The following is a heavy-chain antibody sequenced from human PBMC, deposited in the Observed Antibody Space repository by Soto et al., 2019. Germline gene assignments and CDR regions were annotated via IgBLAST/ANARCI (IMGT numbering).Heavy chain of an antibody. CDR2: INTDGSRT. D-gene: IGHD3-10*01. CDR1: GFTFGNYW. V-gene: IGHV3-74*01. Sequence: ASGFTFGNYWMHWVRQAPGKGLMWVSRINTDGSRTTYADSVKGRSAISRDNAKNTVYLQMNSLRAEDTAVYYCARVKSGSYDWFDPWGQGTLVTVSS. CDR3: ARVKSGSYDWFDP. J-gene: IGHJ5*02.